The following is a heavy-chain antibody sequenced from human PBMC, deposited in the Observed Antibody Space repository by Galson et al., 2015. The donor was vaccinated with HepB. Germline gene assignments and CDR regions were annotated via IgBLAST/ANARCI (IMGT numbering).Heavy chain of an antibody. CDR2: INAGNGNT. J-gene: IGHJ4*02. CDR1: GYTFTSYA. CDR3: ARGGRRVVVILPVY. Sequence: SVKVSCKASGYTFTSYAMHWVRQAPGQRLEWMGWINAGNGNTKYSQKFQGRVTITRDTSASTAYMELSSLRSEDTAVYYSARGGRRVVVILPVYWGQGTLFTVSS. D-gene: IGHD3-22*01. V-gene: IGHV1-3*01.